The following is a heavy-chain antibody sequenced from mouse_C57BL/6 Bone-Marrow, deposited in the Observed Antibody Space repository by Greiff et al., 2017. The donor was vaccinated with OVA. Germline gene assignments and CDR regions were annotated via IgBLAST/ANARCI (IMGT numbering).Heavy chain of an antibody. CDR3: ARRGGYVDV. V-gene: IGHV5-15*01. Sequence: EVKVVESGGGLVQPGGSLKLSCAASGFTFSDYGMAWVRQAPRKGPEWVAFISNLAYSIYYADTVTGRFTISRENDKYTLYLEMSSVRSEDTAMYYCARRGGYVDVWGTGTTVTVSS. CDR2: ISNLAYSI. CDR1: GFTFSDYG. J-gene: IGHJ1*03.